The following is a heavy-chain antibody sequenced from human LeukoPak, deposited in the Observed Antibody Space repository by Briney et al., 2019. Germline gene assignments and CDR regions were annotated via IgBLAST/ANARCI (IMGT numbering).Heavy chain of an antibody. CDR2: MNPNSGNT. CDR1: GYTFTSYD. V-gene: IGHV1-8*03. CDR3: ARGNSIGYCSSTSCPPGWFDP. Sequence: RASVTVSFKASGYTFTSYDINWVGQATGQGLEWMGWMNPNSGNTGYAQKFQGRVTITRNTSISTAYMELSSLRSEDTAVYYCARGNSIGYCSSTSCPPGWFDPWGQGTLVTVSS. J-gene: IGHJ5*02. D-gene: IGHD2-2*01.